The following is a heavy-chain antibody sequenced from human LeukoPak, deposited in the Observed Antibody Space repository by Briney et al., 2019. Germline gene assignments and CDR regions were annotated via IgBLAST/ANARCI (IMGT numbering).Heavy chain of an antibody. V-gene: IGHV4-34*01. CDR3: ARGLVTVVVPAAIHYGMDV. J-gene: IGHJ6*02. Sequence: SETLSLTCAVYGGSFSGYYWSWIRQPPGKGLEWIGEINHSGSTNYNPSLKSRVTISVDTSKNQFSLKLSSVTAADTAVYYCARGLVTVVVPAAIHYGMDVWGQGTTVTVSS. CDR2: INHSGST. CDR1: GGSFSGYY. D-gene: IGHD2-2*01.